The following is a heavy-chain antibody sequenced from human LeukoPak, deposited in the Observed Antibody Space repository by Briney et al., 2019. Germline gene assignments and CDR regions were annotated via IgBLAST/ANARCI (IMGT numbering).Heavy chain of an antibody. Sequence: GGSLRLSCAASGFTFDDYVMHWVRQAPGKGLEWVSGISWNSGSIGYADSVKGRFTISRDNAKNSLYLQMNSLRAEDTALYYCAKEGSWESYFQHWGQGTLVTVSS. V-gene: IGHV3-9*01. CDR2: ISWNSGSI. D-gene: IGHD1-26*01. CDR1: GFTFDDYV. CDR3: AKEGSWESYFQH. J-gene: IGHJ1*01.